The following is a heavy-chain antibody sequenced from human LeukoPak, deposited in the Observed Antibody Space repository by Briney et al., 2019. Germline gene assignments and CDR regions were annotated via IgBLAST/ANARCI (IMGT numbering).Heavy chain of an antibody. CDR3: ARVPPLAYQGIAVMFDY. CDR2: INTDGSST. CDR1: GFTFSSYA. D-gene: IGHD6-19*01. Sequence: GGSLRLSCAASGFTFSSYALSWVRQAPGKGLVWVSRINTDGSSTSYADSVKGRFTISRDNAKDTLYLQMNSLRAEDTAVYYCARVPPLAYQGIAVMFDYWGQGTLVTVSS. J-gene: IGHJ4*02. V-gene: IGHV3-74*01.